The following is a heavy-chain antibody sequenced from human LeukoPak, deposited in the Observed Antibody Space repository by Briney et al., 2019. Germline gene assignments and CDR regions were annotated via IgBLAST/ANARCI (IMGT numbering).Heavy chain of an antibody. CDR1: GDSVSSNSAA. J-gene: IGHJ4*02. D-gene: IGHD1-26*01. Sequence: SQTLSLTCAISGDSVSSNSAAWNWITQSPSRGLEWLGRTYYRSKWYNDYAVAVKSRITINPDTSKNQFSLQLNSVTPEDTAVYYCARVPESWVGATWAYFDYWGQGTLVTVSS. CDR2: TYYRSKWYN. CDR3: ARVPESWVGATWAYFDY. V-gene: IGHV6-1*01.